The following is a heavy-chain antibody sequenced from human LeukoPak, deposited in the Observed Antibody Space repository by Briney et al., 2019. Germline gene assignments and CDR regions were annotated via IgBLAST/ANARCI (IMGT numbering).Heavy chain of an antibody. V-gene: IGHV3-30*04. CDR3: ARTRATYYYDSSGYYYWFDAFDI. CDR2: ISYDGSNK. J-gene: IGHJ3*02. CDR1: GFTFSSYA. Sequence: GGSLRLSCAASGFTFSSYAMHWVRQAPGKGLEWVAVISYDGSNKYYADSVKGRFTISRDNSKNTLYLQMNSLRAEDTAVYYCARTRATYYYDSSGYYYWFDAFDIWGQGTMVTVFS. D-gene: IGHD3-22*01.